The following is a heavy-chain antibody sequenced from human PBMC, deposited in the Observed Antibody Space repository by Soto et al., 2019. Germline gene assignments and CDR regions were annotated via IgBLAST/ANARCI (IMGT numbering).Heavy chain of an antibody. V-gene: IGHV1-69*13. CDR2: IIPIFGTV. CDR3: AREKGDLWSGDPYYYYGMDG. J-gene: IGHJ6*02. Sequence: SLQVSCKSSGGTFSSYAISWVRHAPGQGLEWMGGIIPIFGTVNYAQKFQGRVTITADESTSTAYMELSSLRSEDTAVYYCAREKGDLWSGDPYYYYGMDGWGQGNPVTVYS. CDR1: GGTFSSYA. D-gene: IGHD3-3*01.